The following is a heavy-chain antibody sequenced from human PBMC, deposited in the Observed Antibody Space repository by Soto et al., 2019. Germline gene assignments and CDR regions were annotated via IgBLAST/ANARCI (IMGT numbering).Heavy chain of an antibody. J-gene: IGHJ4*02. D-gene: IGHD1-1*01. CDR2: MYAAGST. V-gene: IGHV3-66*01. Sequence: EVQLVESGGGLVQPGGSLRLSCAVTGFTISSNYMNWVRQAPGKGLEWVSVMYAAGSTYYEDSVKGRFNISRDNSKNTGDLQMNSLRGEDTAVYYCARGSNSNNWKLFDYWGQGTLVTVSS. CDR3: ARGSNSNNWKLFDY. CDR1: GFTISSNY.